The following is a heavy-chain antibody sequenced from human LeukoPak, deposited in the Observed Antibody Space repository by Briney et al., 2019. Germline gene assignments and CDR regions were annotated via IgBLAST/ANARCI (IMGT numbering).Heavy chain of an antibody. CDR2: ISSSGST. CDR1: GFTVSSNY. CDR3: ARGGDSSGSIRSAFDV. D-gene: IGHD3-22*01. Sequence: GGSLRLSCAASGFTVSSNYMSWVRQAPGKGLEWVSVISSSGSTYYADSVKGRFTISRDNSKNTLYLQMNSLRAEDTAVYYCARGGDSSGSIRSAFDVWGQGTMVTVSS. J-gene: IGHJ3*01. V-gene: IGHV3-53*01.